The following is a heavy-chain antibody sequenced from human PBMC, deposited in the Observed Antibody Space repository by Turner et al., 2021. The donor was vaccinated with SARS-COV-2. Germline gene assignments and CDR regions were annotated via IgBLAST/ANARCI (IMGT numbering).Heavy chain of an antibody. J-gene: IGHJ4*02. CDR3: ARDLGSIAVAN. Sequence: EVKLVESGGGLVEPGGDLRLSCAASGFTFSSYSMTWVRQAPGKGLEWVSYISSSSSTIYYADSVKGRFTISRDNAKNSLYLQMNSLRAEDTAVYYCARDLGSIAVANWGQGTLVTVSS. V-gene: IGHV3-48*01. CDR2: ISSSSSTI. D-gene: IGHD6-19*01. CDR1: GFTFSSYS.